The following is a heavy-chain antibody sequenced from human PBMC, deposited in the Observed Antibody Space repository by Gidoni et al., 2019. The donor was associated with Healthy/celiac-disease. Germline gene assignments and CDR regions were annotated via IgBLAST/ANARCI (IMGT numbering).Heavy chain of an antibody. CDR2: IYYSGST. CDR3: ARRLRSSGWPSWFDP. D-gene: IGHD6-19*01. CDR1: GGSISSSSYY. J-gene: IGHJ5*02. V-gene: IGHV4-39*01. Sequence: QLQLQASGPGLVKPSETLSLTCTVPGGSISSSSYYWGWIRQPPGKGLEWIGSIYYSGSTYYNPSLKSRVTISVDTSKNQFSLKLSSVTAADTAVYYCARRLRSSGWPSWFDPWGQGTLVTVSS.